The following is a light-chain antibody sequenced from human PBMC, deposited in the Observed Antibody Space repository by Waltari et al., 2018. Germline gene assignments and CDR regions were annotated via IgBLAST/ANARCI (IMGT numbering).Light chain of an antibody. V-gene: IGKV3-11*01. Sequence: IVLTQSPATLSLSPGERATLSCRASQSVSSYLAWYQQKPGQAPRLLIYDASNRATGIPGRFSGSGSGIYFTITISSLEPEDFAVHYCQQRSNWPITFGQGTRLEI. CDR2: DAS. CDR3: QQRSNWPIT. J-gene: IGKJ5*01. CDR1: QSVSSY.